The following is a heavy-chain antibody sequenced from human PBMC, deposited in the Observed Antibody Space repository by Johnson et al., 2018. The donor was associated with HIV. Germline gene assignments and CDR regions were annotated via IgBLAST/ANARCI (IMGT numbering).Heavy chain of an antibody. J-gene: IGHJ3*02. CDR3: AREPALVGANGGWGAFDI. CDR1: GFTFSSYW. D-gene: IGHD1-26*01. V-gene: IGHV3-74*01. Sequence: VQLVESGGGLVQPGGSLRLSCVASGFTFSSYWMHWVRQAPGKGLVWVSRINWNGGSTGYADSVKCRFTISRDNAKNSLYLQMNSLRAEDAAVYYCAREPALVGANGGWGAFDIWGQGTLVTVSS. CDR2: INWNGGST.